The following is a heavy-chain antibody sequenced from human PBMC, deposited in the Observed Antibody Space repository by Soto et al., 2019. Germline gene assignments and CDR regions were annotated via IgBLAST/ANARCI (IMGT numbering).Heavy chain of an antibody. J-gene: IGHJ5*02. D-gene: IGHD6-13*01. CDR2: SSAYNGNT. CDR3: ARDSSSWYANWFDP. Sequence: ASVKVSCKASGYTFTSYGISWVRQAPGQGLEGMGWSSAYNGNTNYAQKLQGRVTMTTDTSTSTAYMELRSLRSDDTAVYYCARDSSSWYANWFDPWGQGTLVTVSS. V-gene: IGHV1-18*01. CDR1: GYTFTSYG.